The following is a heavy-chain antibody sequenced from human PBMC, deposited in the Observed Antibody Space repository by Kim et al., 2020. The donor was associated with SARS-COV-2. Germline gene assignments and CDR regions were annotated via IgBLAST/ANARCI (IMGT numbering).Heavy chain of an antibody. CDR1: GFTFSSYW. V-gene: IGHV3-74*03. Sequence: GGSLRLSCAASGFTFSSYWMHWVRQAPGKGLEWVSRINNDERLTTYADSVTGRFTISRDNVKKTLWLQMNSLRAEDTAVYYCVRGLGDDWGQGTQVTVSS. J-gene: IGHJ4*02. CDR3: VRGLGDD. D-gene: IGHD3-22*01. CDR2: INNDERLT.